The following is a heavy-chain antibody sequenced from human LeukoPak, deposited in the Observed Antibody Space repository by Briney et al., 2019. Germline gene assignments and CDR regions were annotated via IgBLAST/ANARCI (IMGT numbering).Heavy chain of an antibody. CDR1: GFTFSSYS. Sequence: NSGGSLRLSCAASGFTFSSYSMNWVRQAPGKGLEWVSSISSSSSYIYYADSVKGRFTISRDNAKNSLYLQMNSLRAEDTAVYYCARGARRYFDWLLWVGMDVWGQGTTVTVSS. V-gene: IGHV3-21*01. J-gene: IGHJ6*02. CDR3: ARGARRYFDWLLWVGMDV. CDR2: ISSSSSYI. D-gene: IGHD3-9*01.